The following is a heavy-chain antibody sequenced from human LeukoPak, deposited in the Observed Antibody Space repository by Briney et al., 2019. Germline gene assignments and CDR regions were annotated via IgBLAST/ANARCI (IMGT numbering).Heavy chain of an antibody. CDR1: GGSFSGYY. CDR2: INHNGST. D-gene: IGHD3-10*01. J-gene: IGHJ6*02. V-gene: IGHV4-34*01. CDR3: ARGISVTMVRGVIYPRAYGMDV. Sequence: SETLSLTCAVYGGSFSGYYWSWIRQPPGKGLEWIGEINHNGSTNYNPSLKSRVTISVDTSKNQFSLKLSSVTAADTAVYYCARGISVTMVRGVIYPRAYGMDVWGQGTTVTVSS.